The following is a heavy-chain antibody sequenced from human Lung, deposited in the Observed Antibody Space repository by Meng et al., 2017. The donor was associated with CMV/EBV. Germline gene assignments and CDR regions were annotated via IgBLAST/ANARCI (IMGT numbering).Heavy chain of an antibody. D-gene: IGHD2-8*01. Sequence: GGSXRLXXEGTGYIFGDYWVSWVRQRPGKGLEWMGIIYPGDSDTRYNPSFQGQVTISADKSISSAFLQWSSLKASDTAMYYCARLVGHTNVFNYWGQGTLVXVSS. CDR1: GYIFGDYW. CDR2: IYPGDSDT. J-gene: IGHJ4*02. CDR3: ARLVGHTNVFNY. V-gene: IGHV5-51*01.